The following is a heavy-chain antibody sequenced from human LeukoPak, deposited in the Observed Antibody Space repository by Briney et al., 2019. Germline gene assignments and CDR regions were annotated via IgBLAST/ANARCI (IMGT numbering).Heavy chain of an antibody. CDR2: ISTSSSYI. J-gene: IGHJ4*02. CDR1: RFTFSTYT. D-gene: IGHD3-9*01. CDR3: ARGADYHILTGYYDY. V-gene: IGHV3-21*01. Sequence: GGSLRLSCAASRFTFSTYTMNWVRQAPGKGLEWVSSISTSSSYIYYADSVKGRFTISRDNAKNSLYLQMNSLRAEDTAVYYCARGADYHILTGYYDYWGQGTLVTVSS.